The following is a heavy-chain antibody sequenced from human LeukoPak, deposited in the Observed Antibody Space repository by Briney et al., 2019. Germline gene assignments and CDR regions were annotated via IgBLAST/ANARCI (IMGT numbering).Heavy chain of an antibody. CDR1: GFNFNNYG. D-gene: IGHD4-17*01. CDR2: IWYDGSKT. J-gene: IGHJ4*02. V-gene: IGHV3-33*01. Sequence: PGGSLRLSCAAYGFNFNNYGMHWVRQAPGKGLEWVAVIWYDGSKTYYADSVKGRVTISRDNSKNTLYLQMNSLRVEDTAVYYCARGGAMTTVTTYWGQGTLVTVSS. CDR3: ARGGAMTTVTTY.